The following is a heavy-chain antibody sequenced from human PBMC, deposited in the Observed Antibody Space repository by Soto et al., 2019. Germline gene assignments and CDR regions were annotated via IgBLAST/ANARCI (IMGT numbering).Heavy chain of an antibody. V-gene: IGHV3-7*01. CDR3: VRGVFCTNGVCRWSDT. CDR2: IKEDGSAK. D-gene: IGHD2-8*01. Sequence: GGSLRLSCAASGFTFNRFWMNWVRQAPGKGLEWVANIKEDGSAKYYVDSVKGRFIISRDNAKNSLYLQMNSLRAEDTAVYYCVRGVFCTNGVCRWSDTWGKGTLVTVSS. CDR1: GFTFNRFW. J-gene: IGHJ5*02.